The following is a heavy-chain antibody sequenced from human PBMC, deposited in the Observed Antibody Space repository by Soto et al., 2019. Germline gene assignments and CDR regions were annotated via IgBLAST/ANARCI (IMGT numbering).Heavy chain of an antibody. Sequence: QVQLQESGPGLVKPSQTLSLTCTVSGGSISSGGYYWSWIRQHPGKGLEWIGYIYYSGSTYYNPSLKSRVTISVDTSKHQFSLKLSSVTAADTAVYYCARVLGDSSGYYYVGPDYWGQGTLVTVSS. CDR1: GGSISSGGYY. CDR2: IYYSGST. D-gene: IGHD3-22*01. CDR3: ARVLGDSSGYYYVGPDY. J-gene: IGHJ4*02. V-gene: IGHV4-31*03.